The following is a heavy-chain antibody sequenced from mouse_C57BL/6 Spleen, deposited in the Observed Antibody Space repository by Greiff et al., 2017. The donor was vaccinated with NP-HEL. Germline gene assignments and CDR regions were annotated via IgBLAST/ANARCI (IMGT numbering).Heavy chain of an antibody. CDR3: AMPYDYSNYAMDY. V-gene: IGHV1-72*01. CDR2: IDPNSGGT. CDR1: GYTFTSYW. D-gene: IGHD2-5*01. J-gene: IGHJ4*01. Sequence: VQLQQPGAELVKPGASVKLSCKASGYTFTSYWMHWVKQRPGRGLEWIGWIDPNSGGTKYNEKFKSKATLTVDKPSSTTYMQLSSLTSEDSAVYDSAMPYDYSNYAMDYWGQGTSVTVSS.